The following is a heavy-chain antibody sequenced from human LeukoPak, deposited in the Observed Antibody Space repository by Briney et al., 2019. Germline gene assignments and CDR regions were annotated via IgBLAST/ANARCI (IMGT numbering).Heavy chain of an antibody. CDR3: ARDLTADIVVVPAAMTGVNAFDI. D-gene: IGHD2-2*01. CDR2: IIPIFGTA. J-gene: IGHJ3*02. V-gene: IGHV1-69*05. CDR1: GGTFSSYA. Sequence: GASVKVSCKASGGTFSSYAISWVRQAPGQGLEWMGRIIPIFGTANYAQKFQGRVTITTDESTSTAYMELSSLRSEDTAVYYCARDLTADIVVVPAAMTGVNAFDIWGQGTMVPVSS.